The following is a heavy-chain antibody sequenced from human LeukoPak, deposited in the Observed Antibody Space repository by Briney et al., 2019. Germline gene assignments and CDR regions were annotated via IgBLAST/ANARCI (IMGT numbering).Heavy chain of an antibody. Sequence: SETLSLTCAVHGGSFRDYYWTWMRQPPGKGLEWLGQINHSGSTRYTPSLRSRVTISADTSKNQFSLRLGSVTAADTAVYFCARARSRWFGALSTPWYFDFWGHGSLVTVSS. V-gene: IGHV4-34*01. CDR2: INHSGST. CDR3: ARARSRWFGALSTPWYFDF. CDR1: GGSFRDYY. J-gene: IGHJ4*01. D-gene: IGHD3-10*01.